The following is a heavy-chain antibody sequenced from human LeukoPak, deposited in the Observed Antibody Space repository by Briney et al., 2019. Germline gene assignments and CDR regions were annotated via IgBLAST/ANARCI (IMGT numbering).Heavy chain of an antibody. J-gene: IGHJ4*02. V-gene: IGHV3-30*18. CDR3: AKDRYAQQLVSYFDY. CDR2: ISHDGNSK. Sequence: SGGSLRLSCAASGFTFSSYSMNWVRQAPGKGLEWVAMISHDGNSKQYADFAKGRFTISRDNSKNTLYLQMNSLRAEDTAVYYCAKDRYAQQLVSYFDYWGQGTLVTVSS. D-gene: IGHD6-13*01. CDR1: GFTFSSYS.